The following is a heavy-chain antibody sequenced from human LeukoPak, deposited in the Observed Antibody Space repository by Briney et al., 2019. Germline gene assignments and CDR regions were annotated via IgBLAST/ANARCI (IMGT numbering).Heavy chain of an antibody. D-gene: IGHD5-18*01. CDR3: AKGSRNSYGPLGYYFDY. Sequence: PGGSLRLSCAASGFTFSSSGMHWVRQAPGTGLEWVAFVRSDGNNKYYADSVKGRFTISRDNSKNTLYLQMNSLRAEDTAVYYCAKGSRNSYGPLGYYFDYWGQGTLVTVSS. V-gene: IGHV3-30*02. CDR2: VRSDGNNK. J-gene: IGHJ4*02. CDR1: GFTFSSSG.